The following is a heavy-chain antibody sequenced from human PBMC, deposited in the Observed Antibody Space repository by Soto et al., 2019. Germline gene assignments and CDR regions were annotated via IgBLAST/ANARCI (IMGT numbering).Heavy chain of an antibody. J-gene: IGHJ4*02. Sequence: GESLKISCKGSGYSFTSYWIGWVRQMPGKGLEWMGIINPGDSDTRYSPSFQGQVTISADKSISTAYLQWSSLKASDTAIYFCARSFTAGTAGDYWGQATLVTVS. CDR1: GYSFTSYW. CDR3: ARSFTAGTAGDY. V-gene: IGHV5-51*01. CDR2: INPGDSDT. D-gene: IGHD6-19*01.